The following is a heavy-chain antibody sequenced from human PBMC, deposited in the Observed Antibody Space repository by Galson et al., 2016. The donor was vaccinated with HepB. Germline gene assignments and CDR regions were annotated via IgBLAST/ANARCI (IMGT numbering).Heavy chain of an antibody. J-gene: IGHJ6*02. D-gene: IGHD2-15*01. Sequence: SLRLSCAASGFTFTNYAMHWVRQAPGKGLEWVAVISYDGTNKYYPDSVKGRFTISRDNSKNTLYLQMNRMRAEDTAVYYCARDRFVVVEPASRNYYYYYGMDVWGQGTLVTVS. V-gene: IGHV3-30*04. CDR3: ARDRFVVVEPASRNYYYYYGMDV. CDR1: GFTFTNYA. CDR2: ISYDGTNK.